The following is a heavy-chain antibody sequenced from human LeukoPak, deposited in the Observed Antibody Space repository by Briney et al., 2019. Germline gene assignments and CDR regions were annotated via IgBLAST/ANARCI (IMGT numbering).Heavy chain of an antibody. J-gene: IGHJ4*02. V-gene: IGHV4-59*01. CDR2: VYYSRGGS. Sequence: SETLSLTCTVPRGSITDNYWSWVRQPLGKGPEWICYVYYSRGGSNYNPSLKSRVTMSVVTSKNHFSLKLGAVTAADTAVYYCARGNSSGWYGGFDYWGQGILVTVSS. CDR3: ARGNSSGWYGGFDY. CDR1: RGSITDNY. D-gene: IGHD6-19*01.